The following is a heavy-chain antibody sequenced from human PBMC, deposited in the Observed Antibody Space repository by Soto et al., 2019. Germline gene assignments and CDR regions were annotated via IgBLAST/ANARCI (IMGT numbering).Heavy chain of an antibody. D-gene: IGHD6-13*01. CDR1: GGTFNVYT. Sequence: QVQLVQSGAEVKKPGSSVKVSCKASGGTFNVYTIIWVRQAPGQGLEWMGRIIRILAITNYAQRFQGRVTITADTSTSTAYMELSSLTSEDTAVYYCALGSWSGETFDIWGQGTLVTVSS. J-gene: IGHJ3*02. V-gene: IGHV1-69*02. CDR2: IIRILAIT. CDR3: ALGSWSGETFDI.